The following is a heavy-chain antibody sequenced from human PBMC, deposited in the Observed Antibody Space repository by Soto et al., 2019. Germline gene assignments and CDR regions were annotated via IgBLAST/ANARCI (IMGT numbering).Heavy chain of an antibody. Sequence: SVKVSCKASGGTFSSYAISWVRQAPGQGLEWMGGIIPIFGTANYAQKFQGRVTITADESTSTAYMELSSLRSEDTAVYYCARDRDYGDLLFDYWGQGTLVTVS. J-gene: IGHJ4*02. CDR1: GGTFSSYA. CDR3: ARDRDYGDLLFDY. D-gene: IGHD4-17*01. CDR2: IIPIFGTA. V-gene: IGHV1-69*13.